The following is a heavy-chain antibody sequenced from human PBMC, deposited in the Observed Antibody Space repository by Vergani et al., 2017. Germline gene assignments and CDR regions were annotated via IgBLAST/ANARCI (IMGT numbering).Heavy chain of an antibody. V-gene: IGHV3-48*02. D-gene: IGHD3-3*01. CDR3: ARDEGITIFGVVRYGMDV. J-gene: IGHJ6*02. Sequence: EVQLVESGGGLVQPGGSLRLSCAASGFTFSSYSMNWVRQAPGKGLEWVSYISSSSSTIYYADSVKGRFTISRDNAKNSLYLQMNSLSDEDTAVYYCARDEGITIFGVVRYGMDVWGQGTTVTVSS. CDR2: ISSSSSTI. CDR1: GFTFSSYS.